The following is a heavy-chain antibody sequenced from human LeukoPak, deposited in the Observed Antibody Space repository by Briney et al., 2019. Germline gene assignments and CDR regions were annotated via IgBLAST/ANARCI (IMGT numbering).Heavy chain of an antibody. J-gene: IGHJ6*03. D-gene: IGHD3-10*01. CDR1: GGSFTNYY. CDR2: IDHSGST. V-gene: IGHV4-34*01. CDR3: ARVSFGSGYYCYMDV. Sequence: SETLSLTCAVYGGSFTNYYWTWIRQPPGKGLEYIGEIDHSGSTNYNPSLKSRVIISVDTSKNQFSLNLSSVTAADTAVYYCARVSFGSGYYCYMDVWGKGTTVTVSS.